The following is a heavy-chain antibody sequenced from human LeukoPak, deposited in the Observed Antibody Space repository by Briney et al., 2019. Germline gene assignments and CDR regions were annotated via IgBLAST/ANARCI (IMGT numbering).Heavy chain of an antibody. CDR1: GYTFTSYY. Sequence: GASVKVSCKASGYTFTSYYMHWVRQAPGQGLEWMGIINPSGGSTSYAQKFQGRVTMTRNMSTSTVYMELSSLRSEDTAVYYCARGEGTDYSNLYFDYWSQGTLVTVSS. CDR3: ARGEGTDYSNLYFDY. CDR2: INPSGGST. J-gene: IGHJ4*02. V-gene: IGHV1-46*01. D-gene: IGHD4-11*01.